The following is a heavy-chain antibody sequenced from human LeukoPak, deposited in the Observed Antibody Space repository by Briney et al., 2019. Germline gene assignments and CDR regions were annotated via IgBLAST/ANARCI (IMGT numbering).Heavy chain of an antibody. V-gene: IGHV3-9*01. CDR3: AKDYGYSSSWYDY. CDR1: GFTFDDYG. CDR2: ISWNSASV. Sequence: GRSLRLSCEASGFTFDDYGTHWVRQAPGKGLEWVSTISWNSASVGYVDSVKGRFTISRDNAKKTLYLQMNSLRPEDTALYYCAKDYGYSSSWYDYWGQGTLVTVSS. J-gene: IGHJ4*02. D-gene: IGHD6-13*01.